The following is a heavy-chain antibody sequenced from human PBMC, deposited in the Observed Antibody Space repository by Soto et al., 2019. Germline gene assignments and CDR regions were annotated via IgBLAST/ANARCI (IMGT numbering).Heavy chain of an antibody. CDR2: IYYSGST. J-gene: IGHJ4*02. CDR1: GGSVSSGSYY. CDR3: ARAITDFDYGSGYPHIDS. Sequence: SETLSLTCTVSGGSVSSGSYYWSWIRQPPGKGLEWIGYIYYSGSTNYNPSLKSRVTISVDTSKNQFSLKLSSVTAADTAVYYCARAITDFDYGSGYPHIDSWGQGTLLTVSS. D-gene: IGHD3-3*01. V-gene: IGHV4-61*01.